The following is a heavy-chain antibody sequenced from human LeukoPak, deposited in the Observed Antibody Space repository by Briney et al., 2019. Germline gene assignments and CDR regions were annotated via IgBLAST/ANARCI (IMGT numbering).Heavy chain of an antibody. CDR1: GGSISGYY. D-gene: IGHD5-12*01. Sequence: SETLSLTCTVSGGSISGYYWSWIRQAAGKGLEWIGRIYSSGSTIYNPSLKSRVTVSVDTSKNQFSLKLNSVTAADTAVYYCARDASGYTTNWFDPWGQGTLVTVSS. CDR2: IYSSGST. CDR3: ARDASGYTTNWFDP. J-gene: IGHJ5*02. V-gene: IGHV4-4*07.